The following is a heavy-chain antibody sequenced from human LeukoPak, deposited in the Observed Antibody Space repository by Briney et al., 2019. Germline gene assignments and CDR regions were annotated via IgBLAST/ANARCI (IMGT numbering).Heavy chain of an antibody. J-gene: IGHJ5*02. CDR1: RGTFSSYA. V-gene: IGHV1-69*13. D-gene: IGHD3-9*01. CDR2: NIPIFGTA. Sequence: ASVKVSCKASRGTFSSYAIGWVRQAPGRGLEWMGGNIPIFGTANYAQKFQGRVTITADESTSTAYMELSSLRSEDTAVYYCARESPENYDILTGYYMFDPWGQGTLVTVSS. CDR3: ARESPENYDILTGYYMFDP.